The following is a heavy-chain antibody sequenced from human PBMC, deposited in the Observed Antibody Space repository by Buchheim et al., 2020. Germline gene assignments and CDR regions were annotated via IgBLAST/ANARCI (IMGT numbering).Heavy chain of an antibody. J-gene: IGHJ6*02. Sequence: QLQLQESGSGLVKPSQTLSLTCAVSGGSISSGGYSWSWIRQPPGKGLEGIGYIYHSGSTYYKPSLKSRVTISVDRPTNQYSLKLSSVTAADTAVYYCARNDIYCTNGVCFSSGMDVWGQGTT. CDR2: IYHSGST. V-gene: IGHV4-30-2*01. CDR3: ARNDIYCTNGVCFSSGMDV. CDR1: GGSISSGGYS. D-gene: IGHD2-8*01.